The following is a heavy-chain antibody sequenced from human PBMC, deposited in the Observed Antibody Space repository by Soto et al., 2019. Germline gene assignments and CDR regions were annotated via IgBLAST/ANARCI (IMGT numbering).Heavy chain of an antibody. J-gene: IGHJ4*02. CDR2: IHYSVTT. Sequence: ETLSLTCTVSGGSMRNYFWTWIRQPPGKGLEWSGYIHYSVTTNFFPSYNPPLRSRVTISEDTSKNQFSLKLLSVTTADTAVYFCAAGEASSRNLAPYYLDFWGQGTLVTVSS. CDR3: AAGEASSRNLAPYYLDF. V-gene: IGHV4-59*01. CDR1: GGSMRNYF. D-gene: IGHD6-13*01.